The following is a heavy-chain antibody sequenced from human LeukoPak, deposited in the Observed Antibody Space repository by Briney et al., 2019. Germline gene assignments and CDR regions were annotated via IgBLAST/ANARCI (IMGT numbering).Heavy chain of an antibody. J-gene: IGHJ5*02. D-gene: IGHD3-10*01. CDR2: IYYSGST. Sequence: YPSETLSLTCTVSGGSISSYYWNWIRQPPGKGLEWIGYIYYSGSTNYNPSLKSRVTISVDTSKNQFSLRLSSVTAADTAVYYCARGGYYGSGNDFRFDPWGQGTLVTVSS. CDR1: GGSISSYY. CDR3: ARGGYYGSGNDFRFDP. V-gene: IGHV4-59*01.